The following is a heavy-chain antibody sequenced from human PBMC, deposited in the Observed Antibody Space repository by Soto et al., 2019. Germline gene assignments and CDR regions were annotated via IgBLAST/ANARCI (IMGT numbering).Heavy chain of an antibody. Sequence: QVQLQQWGAGLLKPSETLSLTCAVYGGSFSGYYWSWIRQPPGKGLEWIGEINHSGSTNYNPSLKSRVTISVDTSKNQISLKLSSVTAADTAVYYCASLKDYCSSTSCYRYYFDYWGQGTLVTVSS. J-gene: IGHJ4*02. CDR1: GGSFSGYY. V-gene: IGHV4-34*01. D-gene: IGHD2-2*01. CDR2: INHSGST. CDR3: ASLKDYCSSTSCYRYYFDY.